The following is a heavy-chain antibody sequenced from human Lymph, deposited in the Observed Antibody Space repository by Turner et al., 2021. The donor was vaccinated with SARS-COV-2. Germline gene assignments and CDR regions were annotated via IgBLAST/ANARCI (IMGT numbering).Heavy chain of an antibody. D-gene: IGHD2-15*01. CDR1: GFTFSSYA. CDR2: ISYDGSNK. Sequence: QVQLVESGGGLVQPGRSLRLSCAASGFTFSSYAMHWVRQAPGKGLEWVALISYDGSNKYYADSVKGRFTISRDNSKNTLYLQMNSLRAEDTAVYYCARDGGGNFNYWGQGTLVTVSS. J-gene: IGHJ4*02. V-gene: IGHV3-30-3*01. CDR3: ARDGGGNFNY.